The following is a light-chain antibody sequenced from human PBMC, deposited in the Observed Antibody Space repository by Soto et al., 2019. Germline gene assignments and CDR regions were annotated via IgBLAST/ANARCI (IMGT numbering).Light chain of an antibody. CDR2: GTS. CDR3: QQYGSSIT. J-gene: IGKJ5*01. V-gene: IGKV3-20*01. CDR1: QSVKSSY. Sequence: EIVLTQSPDTLSVSPGERATLSCRASQSVKSSYLAWYQHKPGQAPRLLIYGTSSRATGIPDRFSGSGSGTDFTLTISRLEPEDFAVYYCQQYGSSITFGQGTRLEIK.